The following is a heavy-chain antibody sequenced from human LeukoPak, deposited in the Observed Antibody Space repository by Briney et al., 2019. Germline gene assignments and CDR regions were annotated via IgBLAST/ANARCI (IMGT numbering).Heavy chain of an antibody. CDR2: IYSGGST. Sequence: ETLSLTCTVSGGSISSYYMSWVRQAPGKGLEWVSVIYSGGSTYYADSVKGRFTISRDNSKSTLYIQMNSLRAEDTAVYYCARAKPKNMVRGLIMRREGRYYFDYWGQGTLVTVSS. CDR1: GGSISSYY. V-gene: IGHV3-53*01. D-gene: IGHD3-10*01. CDR3: ARAKPKNMVRGLIMRREGRYYFDY. J-gene: IGHJ4*02.